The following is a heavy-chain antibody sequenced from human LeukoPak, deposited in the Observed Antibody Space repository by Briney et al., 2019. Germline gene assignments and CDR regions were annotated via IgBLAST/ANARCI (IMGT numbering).Heavy chain of an antibody. CDR3: AAGYIGGAMVTNAFDI. V-gene: IGHV1-58*01. J-gene: IGHJ3*02. Sequence: SVTVSCKASGFSFTNSAVQWVRQARGQGLEWIGWIVVGSGNTIYVQKFQERVTITRDMSTSTAYMELSSLRSEDTAVYYCAAGYIGGAMVTNAFDIWGQGTMVTVSS. CDR2: IVVGSGNT. CDR1: GFSFTNSA. D-gene: IGHD5-18*01.